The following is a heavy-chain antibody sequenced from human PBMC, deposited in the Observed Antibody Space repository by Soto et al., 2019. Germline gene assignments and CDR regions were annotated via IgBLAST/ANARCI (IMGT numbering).Heavy chain of an antibody. CDR2: MNEDGGTT. Sequence: AGGSLRLSCAASGFTFNSYWMHWVRQAPGKGLVWVSRMNEDGGTTDYADSVKGRFTISRDNAKNTLYLQMNSLRVEDTAVYYCASDLSGRADVWGQGTTVTVSS. V-gene: IGHV3-74*01. CDR3: ASDLSGRADV. J-gene: IGHJ6*02. D-gene: IGHD3-10*01. CDR1: GFTFNSYW.